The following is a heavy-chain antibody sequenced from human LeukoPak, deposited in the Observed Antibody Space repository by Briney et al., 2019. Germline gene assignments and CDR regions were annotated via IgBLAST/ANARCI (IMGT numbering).Heavy chain of an antibody. CDR1: GVSISSGGFY. J-gene: IGHJ5*02. D-gene: IGHD3-3*01. CDR3: ARGSDFWSGP. Sequence: MSSQTLSLTCSVSGVSISSGGFYCSWIRQHPGKGLEWIGYIYYSGGTYYNPSLQSRVTMSVDTSKNQFSLKLSSVTVADTAVYYCARGSDFWSGPWGQGTLVTVSS. CDR2: IYYSGGT. V-gene: IGHV4-31*03.